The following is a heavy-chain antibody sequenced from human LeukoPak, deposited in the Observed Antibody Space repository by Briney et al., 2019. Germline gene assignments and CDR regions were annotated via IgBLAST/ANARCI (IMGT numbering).Heavy chain of an antibody. CDR2: IYPGGSDT. CDR1: GYSFTSYW. Sequence: ESLTLSCKGSGYSFTSYWIGWVRQMPGKGLEWMEIIYPGGSDTRYSPSFQGQVTISADKSISTAYLQWSSLKASDTAMYYRARHTGYSSSWYGLGYHYYGMDVWGQGTTVTVSS. CDR3: ARHTGYSSSWYGLGYHYYGMDV. V-gene: IGHV5-51*01. J-gene: IGHJ6*02. D-gene: IGHD6-13*01.